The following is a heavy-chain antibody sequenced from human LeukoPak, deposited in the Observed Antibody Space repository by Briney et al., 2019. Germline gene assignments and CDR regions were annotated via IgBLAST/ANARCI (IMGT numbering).Heavy chain of an antibody. CDR2: IRSKASSHTT. V-gene: IGHV3-73*01. Sequence: GGSLRLSCAASGFTFSGSAMHWVRQASGKGLEWVGRIRSKASSHTTAYAAPVKGRFTISRDDSKNTAYLQMNSLKTEDTAVYYCTRLSDCTNGVCAINWGQGTLVTVSS. J-gene: IGHJ4*02. CDR1: GFTFSGSA. D-gene: IGHD2-8*01. CDR3: TRLSDCTNGVCAIN.